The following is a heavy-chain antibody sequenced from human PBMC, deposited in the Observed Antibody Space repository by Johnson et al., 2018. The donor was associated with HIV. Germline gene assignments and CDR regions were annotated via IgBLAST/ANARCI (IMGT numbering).Heavy chain of an antibody. J-gene: IGHJ3*02. CDR2: ISYDGSNK. Sequence: QVQLVESGGGVVQPGRSLRLSCAASGFTFSSYAMHWVRQAPGTGLEWVAVISYDGSNKYYADSVKGRFTISRDNSKNTLYLQMNSLRAEDTAVYYCARDNGAVAGPEGAFDIWGQGTMVTVSS. CDR1: GFTFSSYA. V-gene: IGHV3-30-3*01. CDR3: ARDNGAVAGPEGAFDI. D-gene: IGHD6-19*01.